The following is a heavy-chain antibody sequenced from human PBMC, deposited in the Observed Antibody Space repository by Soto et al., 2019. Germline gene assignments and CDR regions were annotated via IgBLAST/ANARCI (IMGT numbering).Heavy chain of an antibody. V-gene: IGHV4-59*01. CDR1: GGSISSYY. D-gene: IGHD3-22*01. Sequence: SETLSLTCTVSGGSISSYYWSWIRQPPGKGLEWIGYIYYSGSTNYNPSLKSRVTISVDTSRNQFSLKLSSVTAADTAVYYCARARVLIYYYDSIDGGFDYWGQGTLVTVSS. CDR2: IYYSGST. CDR3: ARARVLIYYYDSIDGGFDY. J-gene: IGHJ4*02.